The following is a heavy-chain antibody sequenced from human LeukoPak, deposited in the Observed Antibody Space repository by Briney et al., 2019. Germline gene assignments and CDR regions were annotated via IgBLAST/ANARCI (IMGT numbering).Heavy chain of an antibody. J-gene: IGHJ4*02. D-gene: IGHD1-26*01. CDR2: IYYSGST. CDR1: GGSISSSSYY. CDR3: ARVMLGAIDY. V-gene: IGHV4-39*07. Sequence: SETLSLTCTVSGGSISSSSYYWGWIRQPPGKGLEWIGSIYYSGSTYYNPSLKSRVTMALDTSKNQFSLKLNSVTAADTAVYYCARVMLGAIDYWGQGTLVTVSS.